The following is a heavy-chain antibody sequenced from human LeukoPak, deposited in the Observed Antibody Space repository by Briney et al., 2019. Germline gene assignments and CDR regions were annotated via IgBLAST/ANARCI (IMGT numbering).Heavy chain of an antibody. CDR3: ARTGDSGWYRWFDP. D-gene: IGHD6-19*01. J-gene: IGHJ5*02. Sequence: SETLSLTCTVSGGSISSYYWSWIRQPPGKGLEWIGYIYYSGSTTYNSSLKSRVTISVDTSKNQFSLKLSSVTAADTAVYYCARTGDSGWYRWFDPWGQGTLVTVSS. V-gene: IGHV4-59*01. CDR2: IYYSGST. CDR1: GGSISSYY.